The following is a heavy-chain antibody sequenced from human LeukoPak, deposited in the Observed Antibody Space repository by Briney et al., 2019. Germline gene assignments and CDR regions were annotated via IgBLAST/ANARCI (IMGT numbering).Heavy chain of an antibody. CDR1: GGSFSGYY. CDR3: ARAGPRYSYVRRGDMDV. V-gene: IGHV4-34*01. CDR2: INHSGST. J-gene: IGHJ6*03. D-gene: IGHD5-18*01. Sequence: SETLSLTCAVYGGSFSGYYWSWIRQPPGKGLEWIGEINHSGSTNYNPSLKSRVTISVDTSKNQFSLKLSSVTAAYTAVYYCARAGPRYSYVRRGDMDVWGKGTTVTVSS.